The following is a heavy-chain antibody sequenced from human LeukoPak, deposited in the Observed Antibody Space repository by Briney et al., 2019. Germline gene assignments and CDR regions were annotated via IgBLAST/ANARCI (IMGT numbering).Heavy chain of an antibody. Sequence: PGGSLRLSCAASGFTFISYAMDWVRQAPGKGLGYVSGISSNGGSTYYASSVKGRFTISRDNSKTTLDLQMGSLRAEDMAVYYCVRRRGYSYDYWGQGTLVSVSS. J-gene: IGHJ4*02. D-gene: IGHD5-18*01. CDR1: GFTFISYA. CDR3: VRRRGYSYDY. CDR2: ISSNGGST. V-gene: IGHV3-64*01.